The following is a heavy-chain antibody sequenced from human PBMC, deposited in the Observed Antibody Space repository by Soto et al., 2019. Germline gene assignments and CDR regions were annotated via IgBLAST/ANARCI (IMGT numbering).Heavy chain of an antibody. V-gene: IGHV3-53*02. J-gene: IGHJ4*02. CDR2: VYSGCAT. CDR1: GFSVSRNY. Sequence: QLVETGGGLIQPGTSLTLSCAASGFSVSRNYMTWVRQAPGKGLEWVSFVYSGCATFYADSVKGRFILSIDDSQNTMYLQMNNLRAEDTAVYYCARVPGRLWGRGTLVTVAS. CDR3: ARVPGRL. D-gene: IGHD3-10*01.